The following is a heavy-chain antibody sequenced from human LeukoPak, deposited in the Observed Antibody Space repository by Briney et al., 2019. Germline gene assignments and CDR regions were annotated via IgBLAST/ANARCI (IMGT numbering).Heavy chain of an antibody. Sequence: GGSLRLYCAASGFTFSSYAISWVRQAPGKGLEWVAAISGSGGSTYYADSVKGRFTISRDNSKNTLYLQMNSLRAEDTAVYYCAKDATYLENYWGQGTLVTVSS. CDR1: GFTFSSYA. V-gene: IGHV3-23*01. CDR3: AKDATYLENY. CDR2: ISGSGGST. D-gene: IGHD3-3*01. J-gene: IGHJ4*02.